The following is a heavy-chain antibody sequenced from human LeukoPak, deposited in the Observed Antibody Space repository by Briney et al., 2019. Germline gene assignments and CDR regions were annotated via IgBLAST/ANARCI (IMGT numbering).Heavy chain of an antibody. Sequence: PSETLSLTCTVSGDSITNSNFYWGWIRQSPGKGLEWIGSIFHSGSTNYNPSLKSRVTISVDTSKNQLYLRVRSVTAAETALYYCAGRGIVTGYFDFWGRGTLVTVSS. V-gene: IGHV4-39*01. CDR1: GDSITNSNFY. J-gene: IGHJ4*02. CDR3: AGRGIVTGYFDF. D-gene: IGHD3-9*01. CDR2: IFHSGST.